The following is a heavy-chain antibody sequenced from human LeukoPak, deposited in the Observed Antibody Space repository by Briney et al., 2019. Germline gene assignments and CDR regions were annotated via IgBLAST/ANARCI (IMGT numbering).Heavy chain of an antibody. CDR3: ARGLPAAIPVSWFDP. J-gene: IGHJ5*02. CDR1: GGSISSYY. Sequence: PSETLSLTCTVSGGSISSYYWSWIRQPPGKGLEWIGYIYYSGSTNYNPSLKSRVTISVDTSKNQFSPKLSSVTAADTAVYYCARGLPAAIPVSWFDPWGQGTLVTVSS. CDR2: IYYSGST. D-gene: IGHD2-2*02. V-gene: IGHV4-59*12.